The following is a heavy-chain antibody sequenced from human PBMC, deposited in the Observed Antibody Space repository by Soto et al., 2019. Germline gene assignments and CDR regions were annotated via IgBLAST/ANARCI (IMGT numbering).Heavy chain of an antibody. CDR2: INAGNGNT. CDR1: GYTFTSYA. Sequence: ASVKVSCKASGYTFTSYAIHWVRQAPGQRLEWMGWINAGNGNTKYSQKLQGRVTITTDTSAGTAYMELRSLRSEDTAVYYCVREGSAPYYYYGMDAWGQGTTVTVSS. J-gene: IGHJ6*02. V-gene: IGHV1-3*01. D-gene: IGHD3-10*01. CDR3: VREGSAPYYYYGMDA.